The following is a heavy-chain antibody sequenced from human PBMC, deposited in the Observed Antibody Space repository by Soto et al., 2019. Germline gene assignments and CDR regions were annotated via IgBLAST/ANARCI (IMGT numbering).Heavy chain of an antibody. D-gene: IGHD4-4*01. CDR2: ISYDGSNK. V-gene: IGHV3-30-3*01. CDR3: WGTLWRDDYNWGYFDL. Sequence: QVQLVESGGGVVQPGRSLRLSCAASGFTFSSYAMHWVRQAPGKGLEWVAVISYDGSNKYYADSVKGRFTISRDNSKKPVYLPIDSLKGWGKGVYFRWGTLWRDDYNWGYFDLWGRGTLVTVSS. J-gene: IGHJ2*01. CDR1: GFTFSSYA.